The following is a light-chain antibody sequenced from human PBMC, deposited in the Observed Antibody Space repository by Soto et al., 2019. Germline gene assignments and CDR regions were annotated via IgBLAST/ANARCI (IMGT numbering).Light chain of an antibody. V-gene: IGLV2-14*01. CDR3: SSYTSSSPDV. CDR1: SSDVGGYNY. Sequence: QSVLTQPASVSGSPGQSITISCTGTSSDVGGYNYVSWYQQHPGKAPKLMIYEVRNRPSGVSHRFSGSKSANTASLTISGLQAEDEADYYCSSYTSSSPDVFGTGTKVTVL. CDR2: EVR. J-gene: IGLJ1*01.